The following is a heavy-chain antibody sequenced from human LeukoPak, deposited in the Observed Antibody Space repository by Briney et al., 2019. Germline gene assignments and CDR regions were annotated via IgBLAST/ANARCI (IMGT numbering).Heavy chain of an antibody. J-gene: IGHJ4*02. CDR3: ARGTWDIVVVPAAFDY. CDR1: GFTFSSYS. Sequence: GGSLRLSCAAPGFTFSSYSMNWVRQAPGKGLEWVSSISSSSSYIYYADSVKGRFTFSRDNAKNSLYLQMNSLRAEDTAVYYCARGTWDIVVVPAAFDYWGQGTLVTVSS. CDR2: ISSSSSYI. D-gene: IGHD2-2*01. V-gene: IGHV3-21*01.